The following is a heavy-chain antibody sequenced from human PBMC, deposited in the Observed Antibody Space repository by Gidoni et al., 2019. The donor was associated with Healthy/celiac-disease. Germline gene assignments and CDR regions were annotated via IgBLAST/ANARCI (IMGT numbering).Heavy chain of an antibody. CDR1: GLTLRSSE. V-gene: IGHV3-48*03. J-gene: IGHJ4*02. CDR2: INSSGTTI. CDR3: ARPTYYYDSSGYYAGGLFDY. D-gene: IGHD3-22*01. Sequence: EVQLVDSGAGCVQPGGSLRLSCGASGLTLRSSEMNWVRQAPGKGLGWVSYINSSGTTIYYSDAVKGRFTISRDNAKNSLYLQTNSLRAEDTAVYYCARPTYYYDSSGYYAGGLFDYWGQGTLVTVSS.